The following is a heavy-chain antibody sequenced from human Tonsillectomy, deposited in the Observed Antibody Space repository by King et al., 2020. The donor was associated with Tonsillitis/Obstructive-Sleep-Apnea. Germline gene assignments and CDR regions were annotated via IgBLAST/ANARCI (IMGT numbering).Heavy chain of an antibody. J-gene: IGHJ3*02. CDR2: IYWDDDK. CDR1: GFSLSSGTAG. D-gene: IGHD3-16*02. CDR3: AHLPITYGGVVGIDAFDI. Sequence: ITLKESGPTLVKPTETLTLTCMFSGFSLSSGTAGVGWIRQPPGEALEWLAVIYWDDDKRYSPSLTTRLIIAKDTSKNQVVLTMTNMVPVDTATYYFAHLPITYGGVVGIDAFDIWGRGTMVTVSS. V-gene: IGHV2-5*02.